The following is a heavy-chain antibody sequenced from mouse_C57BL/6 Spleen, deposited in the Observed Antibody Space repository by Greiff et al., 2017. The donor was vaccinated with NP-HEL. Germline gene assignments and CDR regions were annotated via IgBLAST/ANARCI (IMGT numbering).Heavy chain of an antibody. D-gene: IGHD1-1*01. CDR1: GFNIKDDY. Sequence: EVQLQQSGAELVRPGASVKLSCTASGFNIKDDYMHWVKQRPEQGLEWIGWIDPENGDTEYASKFQGKATITADTSSNTAYLQLSSLTSEDTAVYYCTTGLRDYYGSSFDVWGTGTTVTVSS. CDR3: TTGLRDYYGSSFDV. J-gene: IGHJ1*03. CDR2: IDPENGDT. V-gene: IGHV14-4*01.